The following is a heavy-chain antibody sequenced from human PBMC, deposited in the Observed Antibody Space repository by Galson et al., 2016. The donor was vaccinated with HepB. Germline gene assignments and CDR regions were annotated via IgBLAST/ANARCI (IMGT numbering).Heavy chain of an antibody. CDR1: GGSFRDLA. J-gene: IGHJ4*02. CDR3: ATDVLGLFDY. CDR2: IVPIFDAP. Sequence: SVKVSCKASGGSFRDLAINWVRQAPGQGLEWMGGIVPIFDAPNYARKFQGRVTITADTSTSTAYMELDSLTSEDTAVYFCATDVLGLFDYWGQGTQVTVSS. D-gene: IGHD3-16*01. V-gene: IGHV1-69*06.